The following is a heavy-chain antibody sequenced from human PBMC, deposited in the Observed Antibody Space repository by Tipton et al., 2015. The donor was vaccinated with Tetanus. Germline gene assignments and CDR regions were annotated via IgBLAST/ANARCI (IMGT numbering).Heavy chain of an antibody. Sequence: VQLVQSGAEVKKPGESLKISCKGSGYTFTSYWIGWVRQMPGKGLEWMGIIYPGDSDTRYSPSFEGQVTISADKSISTAYLQWSSLKAPDTAMYYCARRRTTTALSYYFDAWGQGALVTVSS. CDR2: IYPGDSDT. J-gene: IGHJ4*02. D-gene: IGHD4-17*01. CDR1: GYTFTSYW. CDR3: ARRRTTTALSYYFDA. V-gene: IGHV5-51*01.